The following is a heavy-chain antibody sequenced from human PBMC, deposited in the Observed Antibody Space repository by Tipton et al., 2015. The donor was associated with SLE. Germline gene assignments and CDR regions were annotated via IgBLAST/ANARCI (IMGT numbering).Heavy chain of an antibody. D-gene: IGHD5-12*01. Sequence: VQLVQSGGGVVQPGRSLRLSCAASGFTFSTYWMSWVRQAPGEGLEWVANIKEDGSEKYYVDSVKGRFTISRDNAKNSLSLQMNSLRAEDTAVYYCVGPLAKPPAYWGQGTLVTVSS. CDR3: VGPLAKPPAY. V-gene: IGHV3-7*01. J-gene: IGHJ4*02. CDR1: GFTFSTYW. CDR2: IKEDGSEK.